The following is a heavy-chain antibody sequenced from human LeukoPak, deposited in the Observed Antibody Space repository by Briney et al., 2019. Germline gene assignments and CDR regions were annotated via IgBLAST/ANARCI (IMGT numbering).Heavy chain of an antibody. CDR2: IYYSGSA. CDR3: ARDLTEDYGDYYYYYGMDV. Sequence: SETLSLTCTVSGGXISSGGYYWSWIRQHPGKGLEWIGYIYYSGSAYYNPSLKSRVTISVDTSKNQFSLKLSSVTAADTAVYYCARDLTEDYGDYYYYYGMDVWGQGTTVTVSS. V-gene: IGHV4-31*03. CDR1: GGXISSGGYY. D-gene: IGHD4-17*01. J-gene: IGHJ6*02.